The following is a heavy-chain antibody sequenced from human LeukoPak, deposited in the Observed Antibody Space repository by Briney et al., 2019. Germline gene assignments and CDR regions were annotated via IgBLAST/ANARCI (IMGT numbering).Heavy chain of an antibody. D-gene: IGHD4-17*01. Sequence: GGSLRLSCAVSGFTFSSYRMNWVRQAPGKGLEWVSSISSSSRYIYYADSVKGRFTISRDNAKNSLYLQMNSLRAEDMAVYYCASDYGDFDLHWGQGTLVTASS. J-gene: IGHJ4*02. CDR2: ISSSSRYI. CDR1: GFTFSSYR. CDR3: ASDYGDFDLH. V-gene: IGHV3-21*01.